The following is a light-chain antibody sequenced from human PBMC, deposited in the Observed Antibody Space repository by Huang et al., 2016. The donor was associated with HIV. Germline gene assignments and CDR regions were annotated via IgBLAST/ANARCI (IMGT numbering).Light chain of an antibody. Sequence: ELVLTQSPGTLSSSPGGAAVISCRASQGLDKGFLAWYRQKPGQAPELLIFEASKRPSDIPDRFVGRGSGTDFSLTINGLDPEDFAFYFCHHYGATQWAFGRGTRVEMK. CDR1: QGLDKGF. J-gene: IGKJ1*01. V-gene: IGKV3-20*01. CDR3: HHYGATQWA. CDR2: EAS.